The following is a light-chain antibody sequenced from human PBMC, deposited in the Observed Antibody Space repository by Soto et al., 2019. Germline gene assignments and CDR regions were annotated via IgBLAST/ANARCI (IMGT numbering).Light chain of an antibody. J-gene: IGLJ1*01. Sequence: QSVLTQPRSVSGSPGQSVTISCTGTSSDVGGYNYVSWYQKHPGQAPKLLIYDVSERPSGVPDRLSGSKSGNTASLTISGLQIEDESDYFCCSHAGSNSPYVFGSGTKVTVL. CDR2: DVS. CDR3: CSHAGSNSPYV. V-gene: IGLV2-11*01. CDR1: SSDVGGYNY.